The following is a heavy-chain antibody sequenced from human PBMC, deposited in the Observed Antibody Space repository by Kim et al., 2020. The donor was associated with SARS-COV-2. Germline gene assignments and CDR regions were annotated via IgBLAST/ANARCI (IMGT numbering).Heavy chain of an antibody. Sequence: GGSLRLSCAASGFTFSSYWMSWVRQAPGKGLEWVANIKQDGSEKYYVDSVKGRFTISRDNAKNSLYLQMNSLRAEDTAVYYCARGHPNTMTSITIFGVEKRGPLWDYWGQGTLVTVSS. V-gene: IGHV3-7*01. CDR1: GFTFSSYW. D-gene: IGHD3-3*01. J-gene: IGHJ4*02. CDR2: IKQDGSEK. CDR3: ARGHPNTMTSITIFGVEKRGPLWDY.